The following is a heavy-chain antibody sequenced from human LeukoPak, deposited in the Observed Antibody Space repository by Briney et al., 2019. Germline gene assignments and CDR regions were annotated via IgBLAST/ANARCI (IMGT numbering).Heavy chain of an antibody. CDR2: VNPDGSIT. J-gene: IGHJ4*02. Sequence: GGSLRLSCADSGFTFSSWWMHWVRQVPGKGLVWVSRVNPDGSITTYADAVKGRFTISRDNAMNTLYLQMNSLRAEDTAVYYRTRGLTGLRDYWGQGTLVTVSS. CDR3: TRGLTGLRDY. CDR1: GFTFSSWW. V-gene: IGHV3-74*03. D-gene: IGHD1-14*01.